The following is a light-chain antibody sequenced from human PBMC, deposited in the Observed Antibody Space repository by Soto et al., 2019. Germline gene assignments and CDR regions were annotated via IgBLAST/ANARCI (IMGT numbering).Light chain of an antibody. CDR2: KAS. CDR1: CSDVGGYDY. Sequence: QSALTQPASVSGSPGQSITISCTGTCSDVGGYDYVSWYQQHPGKAPRLMIYKASNRPSGVSHRFSGSRSGNTASLTISGLQAEDEADYYCSSYTSGSTLYVFGTGTKVTVL. J-gene: IGLJ1*01. CDR3: SSYTSGSTLYV. V-gene: IGLV2-14*01.